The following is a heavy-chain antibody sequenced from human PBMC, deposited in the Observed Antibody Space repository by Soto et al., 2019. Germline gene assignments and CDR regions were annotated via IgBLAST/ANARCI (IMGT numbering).Heavy chain of an antibody. CDR1: GFTFGDYA. D-gene: IGHD2-21*01. CDR3: TRVGGSLRYCGGDCYLPPFWFDP. V-gene: IGHV3-49*03. Sequence: GGSLRLSCTASGFTFGDYAMSWFRQAPGKGLEWVGFIRSKAYGGTTEYAASVKGRFTISRDDSKSIAFLQMNSLKTEDTAVYYGTRVGGSLRYCGGDCYLPPFWFDPWGQGTLVTVSS. J-gene: IGHJ5*02. CDR2: IRSKAYGGTT.